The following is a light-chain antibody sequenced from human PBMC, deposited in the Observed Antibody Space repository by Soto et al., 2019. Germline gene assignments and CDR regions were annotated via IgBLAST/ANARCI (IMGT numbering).Light chain of an antibody. CDR1: QILSSSY. CDR3: QQYANSLYT. Sequence: EIVLTQSPGTLSLSPGERATLSCRASQILSSSYLAWYQQKPGQTPRLLIYGASTRATGIPDRFSGSGSGRDFTLTISRLEPEEFAVYYCQQYANSLYTFGQGTKLEIK. V-gene: IGKV3-20*01. CDR2: GAS. J-gene: IGKJ2*01.